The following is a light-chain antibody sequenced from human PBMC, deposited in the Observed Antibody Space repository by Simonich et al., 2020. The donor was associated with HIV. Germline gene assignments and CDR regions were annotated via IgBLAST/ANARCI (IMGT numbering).Light chain of an antibody. CDR2: QDD. J-gene: IGLJ2*01. V-gene: IGLV3-1*01. CDR3: QAWDGTIVL. Sequence: SDELTQPPSVSVSPGQTASITCSGDKLGEKNVCWYQQKPGLSPVLVIYQDDLRPPGIPERFSGSNSGNTATLTIRGTQAMDEAAYYCQAWDGTIVLFGGGTKLTVL. CDR1: KLGEKN.